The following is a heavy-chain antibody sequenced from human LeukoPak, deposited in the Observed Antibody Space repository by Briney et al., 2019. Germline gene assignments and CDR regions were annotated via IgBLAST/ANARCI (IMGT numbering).Heavy chain of an antibody. CDR1: AGSISSGGYY. D-gene: IGHD6-13*01. Sequence: SETLSLTSTVSAGSISSGGYYWSWIRQHPGKGLEWIGYIYYSGSTYYNPSLKSRVTISVDTSKNQFSLKLSSVTAADTAVYYCARIRGPSSWYSYYMDVWGKGTTVTVSS. V-gene: IGHV4-31*03. CDR2: IYYSGST. CDR3: ARIRGPSSWYSYYMDV. J-gene: IGHJ6*03.